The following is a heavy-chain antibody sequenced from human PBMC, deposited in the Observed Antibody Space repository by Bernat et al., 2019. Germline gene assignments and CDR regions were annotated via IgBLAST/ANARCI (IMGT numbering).Heavy chain of an antibody. J-gene: IGHJ4*02. CDR1: GFTFSTYD. D-gene: IGHD2/OR15-2a*01. V-gene: IGHV3-30*18. CDR2: ISYDGSNQ. Sequence: QVQLVESGGGVVQPGRSLRLSCAASGFTFSTYDMHWVRQAPGKGLEWVAVISYDGSNQYYADSVKGRFTISRDNSKNTLYLQMNSLRAEDAAVFYCAKDYGPEHSISPIDYWGQGTLVTVSS. CDR3: AKDYGPEHSISPIDY.